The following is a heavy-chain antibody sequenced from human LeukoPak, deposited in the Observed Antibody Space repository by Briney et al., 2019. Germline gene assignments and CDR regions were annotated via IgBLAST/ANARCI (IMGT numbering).Heavy chain of an antibody. V-gene: IGHV4-59*08. CDR3: ARRPGQQLYFDY. J-gene: IGHJ4*02. Sequence: PSETLSLTCTVSGVSISSYYWSWIRQPPGKGLEWIGYICYSGSTNYNPSLKSRVTISVDTSKNQFSLKLSSVTAADTAVYYCARRPGQQLYFDYWGQGTLVTVSS. D-gene: IGHD6-13*01. CDR1: GVSISSYY. CDR2: ICYSGST.